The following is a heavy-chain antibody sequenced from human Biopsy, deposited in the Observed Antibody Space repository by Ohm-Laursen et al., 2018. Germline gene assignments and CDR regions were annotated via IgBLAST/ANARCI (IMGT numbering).Heavy chain of an antibody. Sequence: TLSLTWAVSGDSIARYYWTWIRQPPGKRLEWIGNIYYSGSTNFNPSLKSRVTISVDTSKNQFSLKLSSVTAADTAVYFCARGSSYGYDFDYWGQGTLVAVSS. V-gene: IGHV4-59*01. D-gene: IGHD5-18*01. J-gene: IGHJ4*02. CDR1: GDSIARYY. CDR3: ARGSSYGYDFDY. CDR2: IYYSGST.